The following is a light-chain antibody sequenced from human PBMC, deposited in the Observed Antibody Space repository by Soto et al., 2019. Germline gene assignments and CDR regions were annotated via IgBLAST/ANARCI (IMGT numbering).Light chain of an antibody. CDR1: QSVSSN. V-gene: IGKV3-15*01. CDR2: GAS. CDR3: QQYNNWPSWT. Sequence: EIVMTQFPATLSVSTRERATLSCRASQSVSSNLAWYQQKPGQAPRLLIYGASTRATGIPARFSGSGSGTEFTLTISSLQSEDFAVYYCQQYNNWPSWTFGQGTKV. J-gene: IGKJ1*01.